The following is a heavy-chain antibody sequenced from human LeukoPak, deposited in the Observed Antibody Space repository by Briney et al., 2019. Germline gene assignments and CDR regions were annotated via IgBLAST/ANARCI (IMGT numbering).Heavy chain of an antibody. J-gene: IGHJ5*02. Sequence: ASVTVSFKASGYTFTSYGISWVRQAPGQGLEWMGWISAYNGNTNYAQKLQGRVTMTTDTSTSTAYMELRSLRSDDTAVYYCARDGYCSGGSCYGGGWFDPWGQGTLVTVSS. CDR1: GYTFTSYG. CDR2: ISAYNGNT. V-gene: IGHV1-18*01. CDR3: ARDGYCSGGSCYGGGWFDP. D-gene: IGHD2-15*01.